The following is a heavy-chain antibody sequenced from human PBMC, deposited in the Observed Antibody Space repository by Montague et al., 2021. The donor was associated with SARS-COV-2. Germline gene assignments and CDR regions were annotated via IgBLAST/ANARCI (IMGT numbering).Heavy chain of an antibody. CDR2: IYTGGTT. CDR3: ARDAGGAAAGTGGSFDI. Sequence: IYTGGTTHYNQPLNSRVPISLETSKNQFSLNLNSVTAADTAVYFCARDAGGAAAGTGGSFDIWGRGTVCTVCS. D-gene: IGHD6-13*01. V-gene: IGHV4-4*08. J-gene: IGHJ2*01.